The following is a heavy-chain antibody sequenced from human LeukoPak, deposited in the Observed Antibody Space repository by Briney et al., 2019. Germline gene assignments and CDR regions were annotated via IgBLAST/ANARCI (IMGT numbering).Heavy chain of an antibody. J-gene: IGHJ4*02. CDR2: IGTAGDT. Sequence: GGSLRLSCAASGFTFSSYDMHWVRQATGEGLEWVSAIGTAGDTYYPGPVKGRFTISRENAKNSLYLQMNSLRAGDTAVYYCARKVGGSGWYYFDYWGQGTLVTVSS. CDR3: ARKVGGSGWYYFDY. D-gene: IGHD6-19*01. V-gene: IGHV3-13*01. CDR1: GFTFSSYD.